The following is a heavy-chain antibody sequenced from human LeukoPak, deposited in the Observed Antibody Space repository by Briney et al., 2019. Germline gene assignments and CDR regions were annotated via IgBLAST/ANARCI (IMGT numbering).Heavy chain of an antibody. CDR3: ARDLSHAFDI. CDR1: GFTFSSYA. Sequence: PGGSLRLSCAASGFTFSSYAMHWVRQAPGKGLEWVAVISYDGSNKYYADSVKGRFTISRDNFKNTLYLQMNSLRAEDTAVYYCARDLSHAFDIWGQGTMVTVSS. V-gene: IGHV3-30*04. J-gene: IGHJ3*02. D-gene: IGHD3-3*02. CDR2: ISYDGSNK.